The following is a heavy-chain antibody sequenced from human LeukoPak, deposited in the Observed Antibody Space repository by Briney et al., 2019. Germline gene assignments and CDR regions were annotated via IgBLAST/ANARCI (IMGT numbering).Heavy chain of an antibody. J-gene: IGHJ5*02. D-gene: IGHD3-22*01. CDR2: ISYSGST. V-gene: IGHV4-61*05. CDR1: GDSISSSSYY. CDR3: ARGAPPESVVITPWWFDP. Sequence: SETLSLTCSVSGDSISSSSYYWGWIRQPPGKGLEWIGYISYSGSTNYNPSLKSRVTISADTSKNQFSLKLSSVTAADTAVYYCARGAPPESVVITPWWFDPWGQGTLVTVSS.